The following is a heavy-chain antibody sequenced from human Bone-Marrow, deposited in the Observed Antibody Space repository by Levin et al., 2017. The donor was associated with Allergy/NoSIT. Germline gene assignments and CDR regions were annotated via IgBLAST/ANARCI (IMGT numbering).Heavy chain of an antibody. CDR1: GFTFSSYA. J-gene: IGHJ3*02. CDR2: ISYDGSNK. Sequence: GGSLRLSCAASGFTFSSYAMHWVRQAPGKGLEWVAVISYDGSNKYYADSVKGRFTISRDNSKNTLYLQMNSLRAEDTAVYYCARAGNYYDSSGYYLPPGAFDIWGQGTMVTVSS. CDR3: ARAGNYYDSSGYYLPPGAFDI. V-gene: IGHV3-30*04. D-gene: IGHD3-22*01.